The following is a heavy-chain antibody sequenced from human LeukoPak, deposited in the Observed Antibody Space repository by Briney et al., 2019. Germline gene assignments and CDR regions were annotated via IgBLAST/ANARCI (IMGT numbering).Heavy chain of an antibody. CDR1: GYTFTSYG. V-gene: IGHV1-18*01. Sequence: ASVKVSCKASGYTFTSYGISWVRQAPGQGLEWMGWISAYNGNTNYAQKLQGRVTMTTDTSTSTAYMELRSPRSDDTAVYYCARSPLHSNTGYYFDYWGQGTLVTVSS. J-gene: IGHJ4*02. CDR3: ARSPLHSNTGYYFDY. D-gene: IGHD6-13*01. CDR2: ISAYNGNT.